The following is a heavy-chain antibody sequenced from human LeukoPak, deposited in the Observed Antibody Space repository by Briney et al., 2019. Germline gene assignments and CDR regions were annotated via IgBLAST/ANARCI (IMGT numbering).Heavy chain of an antibody. V-gene: IGHV1-2*02. Sequence: GASVKVSCKGSGYTFTGYYMHRVRQAPGQGLEWMGWINPNSGGTNYAQKFQGRVTMTRDTSISTAYMELSRLRSDDTAVYYCARGVAGSYYYYYMDVWGKGTTVSISS. J-gene: IGHJ6*03. D-gene: IGHD6-19*01. CDR2: INPNSGGT. CDR3: ARGVAGSYYYYYMDV. CDR1: GYTFTGYY.